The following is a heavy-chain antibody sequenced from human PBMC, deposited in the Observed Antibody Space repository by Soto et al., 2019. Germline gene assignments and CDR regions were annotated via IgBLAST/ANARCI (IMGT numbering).Heavy chain of an antibody. CDR1: GFTFGDYA. V-gene: IGHV3-49*03. CDR2: IRSKAYGGTT. D-gene: IGHD6-13*01. CDR3: TRDHCWSSSSSLCRFDP. J-gene: IGHJ5*02. Sequence: PGGSLRLSCTASGFTFGDYAMSWFRQAPGKGLEWVGFIRSKAYGGTTEYAASVKGRFTISRDDSKSIAYLQMNSLKTEDTAVYYCTRDHCWSSSSSLCRFDPWGQGTLVTVSS.